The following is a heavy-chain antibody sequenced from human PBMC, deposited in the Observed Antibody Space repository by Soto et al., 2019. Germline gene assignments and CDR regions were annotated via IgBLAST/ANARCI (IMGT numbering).Heavy chain of an antibody. CDR3: ARGLAAAGYYYFGMDV. V-gene: IGHV3-30-3*01. CDR2: ISYDGSNK. Sequence: QVQLVESGGGVVQPGRSLRLSCAASGFTFSSYAMHWVRQAPGKGLEWVAVISYDGSNKYYADYVKCRFTISRDNSKNTLYLQMISLKAEDTSVYYCARGLAAAGYYYFGMDVWGQGTTVTVSS. J-gene: IGHJ6*02. D-gene: IGHD6-13*01. CDR1: GFTFSSYA.